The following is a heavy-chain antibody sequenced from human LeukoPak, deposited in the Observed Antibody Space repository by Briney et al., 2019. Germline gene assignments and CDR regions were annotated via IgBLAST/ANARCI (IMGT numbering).Heavy chain of an antibody. V-gene: IGHV3-7*04. J-gene: IGHJ3*02. CDR1: GLTFSFYW. D-gene: IGHD1-26*01. CDR3: ARGSGSFDI. CDR2: IKQDGSDK. Sequence: PGGSLRLSCAASGLTFSFYWMNWVRQAPGKGLEWVANIKQDGSDKYYVDSVKGRFTISRDNAKNSLYLQMNSLRAGDTAVYYCARGSGSFDIWGQGTMVTVSS.